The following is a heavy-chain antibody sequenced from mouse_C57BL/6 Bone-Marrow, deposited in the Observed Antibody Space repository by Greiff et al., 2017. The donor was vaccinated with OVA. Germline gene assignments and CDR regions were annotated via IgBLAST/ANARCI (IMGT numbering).Heavy chain of an antibody. V-gene: IGHV1-76*01. J-gene: IGHJ1*03. CDR3: ARTEAGYFDV. Sequence: QVQLQQSGAELVRPGASVKLSCKASGYTFTDYYINWVKQRPGQGLEWIARIYPGSGNTYYNEKFKGKATLTAEKSSSTAFMQLSSLTSEDSAVYFCARTEAGYFDVWGTGTTVTVSS. CDR2: IYPGSGNT. CDR1: GYTFTDYY.